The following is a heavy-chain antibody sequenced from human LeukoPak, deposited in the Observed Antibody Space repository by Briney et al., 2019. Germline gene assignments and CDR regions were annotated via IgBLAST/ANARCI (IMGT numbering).Heavy chain of an antibody. J-gene: IGHJ4*02. CDR2: IRYDGSNK. CDR3: GKDIATMRWLRPDPSIDY. Sequence: GGSLRLSCAASGFTFSSYGMHWVRQAPGKGLEWVAFIRYDGSNKYYPDSVKGRFTISRDNSKNTLYLQMNSLRAEDTAVYYCGKDIATMRWLRPDPSIDYWGQGTLVTVSS. CDR1: GFTFSSYG. D-gene: IGHD5-12*01. V-gene: IGHV3-30*02.